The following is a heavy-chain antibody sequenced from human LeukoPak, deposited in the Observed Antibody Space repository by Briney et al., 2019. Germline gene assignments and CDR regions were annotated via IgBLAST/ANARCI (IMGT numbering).Heavy chain of an antibody. D-gene: IGHD3-3*01. CDR3: ASARGEGWSRYYPLFDY. V-gene: IGHV4-59*11. J-gene: IGHJ4*02. CDR2: TYYRWST. CDR1: GASISSHY. Sequence: PSETLSLTCTVSGASISSHYWTWIRQPPAKRQEWIGYTYYRWSTYYNPSLESRVTISVDPSKNQFSLTLNSVDAADTAVYYCASARGEGWSRYYPLFDYWGQGTLVTVSA.